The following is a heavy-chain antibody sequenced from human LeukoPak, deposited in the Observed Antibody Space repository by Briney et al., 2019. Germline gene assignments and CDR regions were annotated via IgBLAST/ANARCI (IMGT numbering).Heavy chain of an antibody. J-gene: IGHJ3*02. CDR1: GFTFSSYA. D-gene: IGHD2-15*01. Sequence: GGSLRLSYSASGFTFSSYAMHWVRQAPGKGLEYVSAISSNRGSTYYADSVKGRFTISRDNSKNTLYRQMSSLRAEDTAVYYCVKSRVVVAANDAFDIWGQGTMVTVSS. CDR2: ISSNRGST. V-gene: IGHV3-64D*06. CDR3: VKSRVVVAANDAFDI.